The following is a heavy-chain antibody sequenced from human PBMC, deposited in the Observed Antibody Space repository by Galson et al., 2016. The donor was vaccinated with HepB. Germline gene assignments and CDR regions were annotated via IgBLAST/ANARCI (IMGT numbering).Heavy chain of an antibody. Sequence: SLRLSCAASGFTFRNYALSWVRRAPGKGLEWVSHIDGPTPNTHYADSVRGRFSIYRDNSRDTLYLQMDSLTAEDSAIYYCTTWPSHHFDYWGRGTRVTVSS. V-gene: IGHV3-23*01. CDR2: IDGPTPNT. CDR1: GFTFRNYA. CDR3: TTWPSHHFDY. J-gene: IGHJ4*02.